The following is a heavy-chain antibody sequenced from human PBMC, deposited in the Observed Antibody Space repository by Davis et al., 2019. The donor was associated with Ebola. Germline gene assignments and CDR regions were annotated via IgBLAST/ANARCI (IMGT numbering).Heavy chain of an antibody. V-gene: IGHV3-11*06. CDR1: GFTFSDYY. D-gene: IGHD2-8*01. CDR2: ISGSSIYT. Sequence: GESLKISCAASGFTFSDYYMSWIRQAPGKGLEWVSYISGSSIYTNYADSVKGRFTISRDNAKNSLYLQMSSLRAEDTAVYYCARCPLGYCTNGVCYDLYYFDYWGQGTLVTVSS. J-gene: IGHJ4*02. CDR3: ARCPLGYCTNGVCYDLYYFDY.